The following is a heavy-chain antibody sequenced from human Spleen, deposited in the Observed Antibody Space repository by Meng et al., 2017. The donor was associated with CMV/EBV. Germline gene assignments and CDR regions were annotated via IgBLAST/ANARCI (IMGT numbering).Heavy chain of an antibody. J-gene: IGHJ5*02. Sequence: SCKASGYTFTGYYMHWVRQAPGQGLEWMGWINPNSGGTNYAQKFQGRVTMTRDTSISTAYMELSRLRSDDTAVYYCARSYTGNNWFDPWGQGTLVTVSS. CDR3: ARSYTGNNWFDP. V-gene: IGHV1-2*02. CDR1: GYTFTGYY. CDR2: INPNSGGT. D-gene: IGHD3-16*01.